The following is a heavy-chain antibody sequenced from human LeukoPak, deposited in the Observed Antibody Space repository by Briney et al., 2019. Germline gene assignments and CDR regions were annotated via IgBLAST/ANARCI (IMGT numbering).Heavy chain of an antibody. CDR1: GGTFSSYA. J-gene: IGHJ4*02. V-gene: IGHV1-69*13. Sequence: SVKVSCKASGGTFSSYAISWVRQAPGQGLEWMGGIIPIFGTANYAQKFQGRVTITADESTSTAYMELSSLRSEDTAVYYCARVGAHYDFWSGYYPLDYWGQGTLVTVSS. D-gene: IGHD3-3*01. CDR2: IIPIFGTA. CDR3: ARVGAHYDFWSGYYPLDY.